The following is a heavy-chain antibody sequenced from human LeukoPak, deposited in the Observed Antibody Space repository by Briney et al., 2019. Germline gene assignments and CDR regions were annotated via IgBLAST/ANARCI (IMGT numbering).Heavy chain of an antibody. Sequence: PGGSLRLSCAASGFTFSSYGRHWVRQAPGKGLEWVAFIRYDGSNKYYADSVKGRFTISRDNSKNTLYLQMNSLRAEDTAVYYCAKDRGSGWLTHFDYWGQGTLVTVSS. J-gene: IGHJ4*02. V-gene: IGHV3-30*02. D-gene: IGHD6-19*01. CDR1: GFTFSSYG. CDR2: IRYDGSNK. CDR3: AKDRGSGWLTHFDY.